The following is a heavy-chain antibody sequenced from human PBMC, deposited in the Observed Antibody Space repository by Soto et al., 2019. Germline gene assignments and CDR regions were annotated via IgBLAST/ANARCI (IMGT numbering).Heavy chain of an antibody. J-gene: IGHJ5*02. Sequence: ASVKISCTASGYTFTTYCMQCLRQAPGQGLELMGIIKPSGGSTSYAQKFQGRVTMTRDTSTSTVYMELSSLRSEGTAVYYCARGTTVFDPWGQGTLVTVSS. CDR1: GYTFTTYC. V-gene: IGHV1-46*03. CDR3: ARGTTVFDP. CDR2: IKPSGGST. D-gene: IGHD4-17*01.